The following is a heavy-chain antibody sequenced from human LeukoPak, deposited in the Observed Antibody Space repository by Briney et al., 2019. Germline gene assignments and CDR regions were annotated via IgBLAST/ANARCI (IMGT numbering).Heavy chain of an antibody. CDR3: ARDRAYYGSGSYYLGY. D-gene: IGHD3-10*01. V-gene: IGHV3-7*01. CDR2: IKQDGSEK. J-gene: IGHJ4*02. CDR1: GFTFSSYW. Sequence: GGSLRLSCAASGFTFSSYWMSWVRQAPGKGLEWVANIKQDGSEKYYVDSVKGRFTISRDNAKNSLYLQMNSLRAEDTAVYYCARDRAYYGSGSYYLGYWGQGTLVTVSS.